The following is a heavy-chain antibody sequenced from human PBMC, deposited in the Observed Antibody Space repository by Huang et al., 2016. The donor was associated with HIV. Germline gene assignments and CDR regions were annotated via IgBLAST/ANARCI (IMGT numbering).Heavy chain of an antibody. J-gene: IGHJ4*02. V-gene: IGHV1-69*13. CDR3: ARARGYYDSSVSYYFDY. Sequence: QVQLVQSGAEVKKPGSSVKVSCKASGATFSSYAISWVRQAPGQGLGWMGGISPIFGTANYAQKFQGRVTITADESTSTAYVELSSLRSEDTAVYYCARARGYYDSSVSYYFDYWGQGTLVTVSS. D-gene: IGHD3-22*01. CDR1: GATFSSYA. CDR2: ISPIFGTA.